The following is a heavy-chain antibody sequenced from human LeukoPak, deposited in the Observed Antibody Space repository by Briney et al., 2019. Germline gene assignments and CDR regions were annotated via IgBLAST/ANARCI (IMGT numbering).Heavy chain of an antibody. J-gene: IGHJ4*02. CDR3: ATSHDSSGYGFDY. Sequence: GGSLRLSCAASGFTFSDYYMSWIRQAPGKGLEWVSGISWNSGSIGYADSVKGRFTISRDNAKNSLYLQMNSLRAEDMALYYCATSHDSSGYGFDYWGQGTLVTVSS. CDR2: ISWNSGSI. D-gene: IGHD3-22*01. V-gene: IGHV3-9*03. CDR1: GFTFSDYY.